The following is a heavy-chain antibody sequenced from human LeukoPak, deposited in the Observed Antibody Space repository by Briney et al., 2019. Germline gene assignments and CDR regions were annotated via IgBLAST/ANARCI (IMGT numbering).Heavy chain of an antibody. D-gene: IGHD4/OR15-4a*01. Sequence: SETLSLTCSVSGGSISSGGYYWSWIRQHPGKGLEWIGYIYYSGSTYYNPSLKSRVTISVDTSKNQFSLKLSSVTAADTAVYYCARDANLPGSYYYYYGMDVWGQGTTVTVSS. V-gene: IGHV4-31*03. CDR1: GGSISSGGYY. J-gene: IGHJ6*02. CDR3: ARDANLPGSYYYYYGMDV. CDR2: IYYSGST.